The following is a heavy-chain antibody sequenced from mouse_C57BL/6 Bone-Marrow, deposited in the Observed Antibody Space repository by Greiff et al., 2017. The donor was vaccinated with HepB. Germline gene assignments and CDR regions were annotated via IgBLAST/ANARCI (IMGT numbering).Heavy chain of an antibody. V-gene: IGHV1-69*01. CDR1: GYTFTSYW. Sequence: QVQLQQPGAELVMPGASVKLSCKASGYTFTSYWMHWVKQRPGQGLEWIGEIDPSDSYTNYNQKFKGKSTLTVDKSSSTAYMQLSSLASEVSSVYYCARDYSNPFAYWGQGTLVTVSA. D-gene: IGHD2-5*01. CDR2: IDPSDSYT. J-gene: IGHJ3*01. CDR3: ARDYSNPFAY.